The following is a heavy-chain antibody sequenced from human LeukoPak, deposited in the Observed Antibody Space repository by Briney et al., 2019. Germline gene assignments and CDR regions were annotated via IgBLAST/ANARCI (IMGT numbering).Heavy chain of an antibody. D-gene: IGHD3-16*01. V-gene: IGHV3-30*02. J-gene: IGHJ5*01. CDR3: VKGGSISHNWFDS. CDR1: GFTYSDYG. Sequence: GGSLRLSCAASGFTYSDYGMHWVRQAPGRGLEWVAFILNDGTWEYYPDSVKGRLTISRDNSRNTLYLQMNSVRLEDTAIYYCVKGGSISHNWFDSWAREPWSPSPQ. CDR2: ILNDGTWE.